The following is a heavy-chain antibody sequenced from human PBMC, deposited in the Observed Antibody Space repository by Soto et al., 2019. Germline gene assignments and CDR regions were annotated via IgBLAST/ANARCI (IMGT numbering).Heavy chain of an antibody. V-gene: IGHV4-59*01. CDR3: ARGMVTMIDRFDY. CDR2: IYYSGST. CDR1: GGSISSYY. J-gene: IGHJ4*02. Sequence: SETLSLTCTVSGGSISSYYWSWIRQPPGKGLEWIGYIYYSGSTNYNPSLKSRVTISVDTSKNQFSLKLSSVTAADTAVYYCARGMVTMIDRFDYWGQGTLVTVSS. D-gene: IGHD3-22*01.